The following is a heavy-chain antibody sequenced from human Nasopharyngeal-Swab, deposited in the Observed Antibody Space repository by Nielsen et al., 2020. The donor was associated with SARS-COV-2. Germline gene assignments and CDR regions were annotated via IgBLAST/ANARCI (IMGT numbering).Heavy chain of an antibody. Sequence: SETLSLTCTVSGGSISSSSYYWGWIRQPPGKGLEWIGSIYYSGSTYYNPSLKSRVTISVDTSKNQFSLKLSSVAAADTAFYYCARDGGWYYFDSWGQGTLVTVSS. V-gene: IGHV4-39*07. CDR1: GGSISSSSYY. CDR2: IYYSGST. J-gene: IGHJ4*02. D-gene: IGHD6-19*01. CDR3: ARDGGWYYFDS.